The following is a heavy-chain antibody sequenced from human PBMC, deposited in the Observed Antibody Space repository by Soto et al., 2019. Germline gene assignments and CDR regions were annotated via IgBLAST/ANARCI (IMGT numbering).Heavy chain of an antibody. CDR2: INSDGSST. V-gene: IGHV3-74*01. CDR3: ARGGAVSSSWYEGH. CDR1: GFTFSTYN. Sequence: EVQLVESGGGLVQPGGSLRLSCGASGFTFSTYNMHWVRQGPGKGLVWVSRINSDGSSTRYADSVKGRFTISRDNAKNTLYLQMNSLRVEDTAIYYCARGGAVSSSWYEGHWGLGTLVTVS. J-gene: IGHJ4*02. D-gene: IGHD6-13*01.